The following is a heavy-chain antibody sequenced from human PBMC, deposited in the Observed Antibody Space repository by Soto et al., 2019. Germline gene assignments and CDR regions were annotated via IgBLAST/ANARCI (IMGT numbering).Heavy chain of an antibody. Sequence: QVQLQESGPGLVKPSETLSLTCTVSGGSVSSGSYYWSWIRQPPGKGLEWLGYIYYSGSTNYNPSLQSRVTISVDTSKNQFSLKLSSVTAADTAVYYCAREGGYSSRWSGRYSYGMDVWGQGTTVTVSS. J-gene: IGHJ6*02. CDR2: IYYSGST. D-gene: IGHD6-13*01. V-gene: IGHV4-61*01. CDR3: AREGGYSSRWSGRYSYGMDV. CDR1: GGSVSSGSYY.